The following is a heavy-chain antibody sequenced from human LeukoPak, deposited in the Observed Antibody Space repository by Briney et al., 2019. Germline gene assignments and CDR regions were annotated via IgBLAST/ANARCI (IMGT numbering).Heavy chain of an antibody. CDR3: AKGIAPAT. CDR2: ISWNSGSI. Sequence: GGSLRLSCAASGFTFWSYGMHWVRQAPGKGLEWVSGISWNSGSIGYADSVKGRFTISRDNAKNSLYLQMNSLRAEDTALYYCAKGIAPATWGQGTLVTVSS. J-gene: IGHJ5*02. V-gene: IGHV3-9*01. D-gene: IGHD2-21*01. CDR1: GFTFWSYG.